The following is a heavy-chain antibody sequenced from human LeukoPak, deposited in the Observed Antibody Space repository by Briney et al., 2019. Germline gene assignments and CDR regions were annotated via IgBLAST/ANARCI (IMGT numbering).Heavy chain of an antibody. CDR3: TVSGYSSSWYAFGY. Sequence: PGGSLRLSCAASGFTFSNAWMSWVRQAPGKGLEWVGRIKSKTDGGTTDYAAPVKGRFTISRDDSKNTLYLQMNSLKTEDTAVYYCTVSGYSSSWYAFGYWGQGTQVTVSS. CDR1: GFTFSNAW. CDR2: IKSKTDGGTT. J-gene: IGHJ4*02. V-gene: IGHV3-15*01. D-gene: IGHD6-13*01.